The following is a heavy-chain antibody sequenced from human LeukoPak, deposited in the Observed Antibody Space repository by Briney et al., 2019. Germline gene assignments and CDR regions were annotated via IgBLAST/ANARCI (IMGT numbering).Heavy chain of an antibody. Sequence: PSETLSLTCTVSGYSISSGYYWGWIRQPPGKGLEWIGNIYHGGSTYYNPSLKSRVTMSGDTSKNQFSLNLSSVTAADTAVYYCARVTSSSWFEGYFDYWGQGTLVTVS. CDR2: IYHGGST. D-gene: IGHD6-13*01. CDR3: ARVTSSSWFEGYFDY. CDR1: GYSISSGYY. J-gene: IGHJ4*02. V-gene: IGHV4-38-2*02.